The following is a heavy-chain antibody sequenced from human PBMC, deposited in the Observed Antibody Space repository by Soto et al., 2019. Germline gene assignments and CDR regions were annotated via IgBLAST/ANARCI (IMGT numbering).Heavy chain of an antibody. V-gene: IGHV1-18*04. D-gene: IGHD5-12*01. CDR1: YG. CDR3: ATSYDSGLDP. J-gene: IGHJ5*02. CDR2: IKPDNGDT. Sequence: YGISWIRQAPGQGLEWMGWIKPDNGDTNYAQKFQGRVTMTTDTSSNTASMELRSLRSDDTAVYYCATSYDSGLDPWGQGTLVSVS.